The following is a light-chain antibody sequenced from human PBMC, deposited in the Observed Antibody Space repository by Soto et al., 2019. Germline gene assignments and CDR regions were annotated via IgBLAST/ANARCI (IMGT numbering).Light chain of an antibody. Sequence: EIVLTQSPGTLSLSPGERATLSCRASQSVSSYLAWYQQKPGQAPRLLIYGPSIRAPGTPDRFSVSGSGTDFILTISRLEPEDFAVYYCQQYDTSPPTFGQGTKVDIK. V-gene: IGKV3-20*01. CDR3: QQYDTSPPT. CDR2: GPS. CDR1: QSVSSY. J-gene: IGKJ2*01.